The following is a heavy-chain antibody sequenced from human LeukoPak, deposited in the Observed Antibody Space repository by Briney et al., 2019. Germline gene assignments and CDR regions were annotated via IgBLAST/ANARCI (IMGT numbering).Heavy chain of an antibody. J-gene: IGHJ4*02. CDR2: INPSGANT. Sequence: PGGSLRLSCAASGFTFSNYVMSWVRQAPGKGLEWVSTINPSGANTYYAASVRGRLTISRDNSKDSLRLQMDGLRADDTAIYYCAKNAVVVAATYYFDYWGQGTLVTVSS. CDR3: AKNAVVVAATYYFDY. D-gene: IGHD2-15*01. CDR1: GFTFSNYV. V-gene: IGHV3-23*01.